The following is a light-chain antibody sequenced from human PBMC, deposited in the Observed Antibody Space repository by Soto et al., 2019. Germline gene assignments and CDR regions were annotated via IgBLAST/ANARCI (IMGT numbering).Light chain of an antibody. CDR1: SSDVGGNNY. CDR3: ASYGGSRI. V-gene: IGLV2-8*01. Sequence: QSVLTQPPSASGSPGQSVAISCTGTSSDVGGNNYVSWYQQHPGKAPKLMIYEVSKRLSGVPDRFSGSKSGNTASLTVSGLQAEDEAHYYCASYGGSRIFGGGTKLTVL. J-gene: IGLJ2*01. CDR2: EVS.